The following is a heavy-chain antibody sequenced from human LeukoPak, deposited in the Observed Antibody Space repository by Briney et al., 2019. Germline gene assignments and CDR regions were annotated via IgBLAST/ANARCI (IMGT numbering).Heavy chain of an antibody. CDR1: GFTFSNAW. J-gene: IGHJ5*02. CDR3: SSTLLWFGELERFDP. CDR2: IKSKTDGGTT. D-gene: IGHD3-10*01. V-gene: IGHV3-15*01. Sequence: GGSLKLSCAASGFTFSNAWMSWVRQAPGKGLEWAGRIKSKTDGGTTDYAAPVKGRFTISRDDSKNTLYLQMNSLKTEDTAVYYCSSTLLWFGELERFDPWGQGTLVTVSS.